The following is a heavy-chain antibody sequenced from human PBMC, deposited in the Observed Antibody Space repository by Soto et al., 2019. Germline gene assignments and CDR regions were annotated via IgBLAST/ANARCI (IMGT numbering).Heavy chain of an antibody. CDR3: ARQYSDSSGYTYYFDY. CDR2: IIPIFGTA. V-gene: IGHV1-69*13. D-gene: IGHD3-22*01. Sequence: SVKVSCKASGGTFSSYAISWVRQAPGQGLEWMGGIIPIFGTANYAQKFQGRVTITADESTSTAYMELSSLRSEDTAVYYCARQYSDSSGYTYYFDYWGQGTLVTVSS. CDR1: GGTFSSYA. J-gene: IGHJ4*02.